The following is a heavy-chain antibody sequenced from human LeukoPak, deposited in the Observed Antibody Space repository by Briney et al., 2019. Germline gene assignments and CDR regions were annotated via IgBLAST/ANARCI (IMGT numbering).Heavy chain of an antibody. V-gene: IGHV3-23*01. D-gene: IGHD3-10*02. CDR2: ISDNGRST. J-gene: IGHJ6*02. Sequence: GGSLRLSCPASGFTFSSHGMHWVRPAPGKGLEWVSTISDNGRSTNYADSVKGRFTISRDKSKNTLDLQMNSLKAEDTAIYYCAKDVRPGGGGMDVWGQGTTVTVSS. CDR3: AKDVRPGGGGMDV. CDR1: GFTFSSHG.